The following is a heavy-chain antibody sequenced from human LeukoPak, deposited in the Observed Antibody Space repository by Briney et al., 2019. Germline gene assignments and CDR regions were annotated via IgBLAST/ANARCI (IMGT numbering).Heavy chain of an antibody. Sequence: GGSLRLSCAASGFTFSNYWMHWVRQAPGKGLVWVSRINSDGSITSYADSVKGRFTISRDNAKNTLSLQMNSLRAEDTAVYYCARDSPSAAFDIWGQGTMVTVSS. V-gene: IGHV3-74*01. J-gene: IGHJ3*02. CDR3: ARDSPSAAFDI. CDR1: GFTFSNYW. CDR2: INSDGSIT.